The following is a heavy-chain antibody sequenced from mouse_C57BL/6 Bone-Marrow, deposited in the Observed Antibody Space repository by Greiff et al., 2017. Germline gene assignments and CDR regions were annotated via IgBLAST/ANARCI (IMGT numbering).Heavy chain of an antibody. CDR2: IDPSDSYT. D-gene: IGHD2-4*01. J-gene: IGHJ3*01. CDR1: GYTFTSYW. V-gene: IGHV1-59*01. CDR3: ARTHYYDYDAFAY. Sequence: QVQLQQPGAELVRPGTSVKLSCKASGYTFTSYWMHWVKQRPGQGLEWIGVIDPSDSYTNYNQKFKGKATLTVDKSSSTAYMQLSSLTSEDSAVDYCARTHYYDYDAFAYWGQGTLVTVSA.